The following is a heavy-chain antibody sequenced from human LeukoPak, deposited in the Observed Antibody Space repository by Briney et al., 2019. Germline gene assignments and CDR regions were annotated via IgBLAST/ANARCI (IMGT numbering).Heavy chain of an antibody. CDR1: GYSISSGFW. J-gene: IGHJ4*02. V-gene: IGHV4-38-2*02. CDR2: ISGSGTTT. Sequence: SETLSLTCGVSGYSISSGFWWGWIRQPPGKGLEWTGSISGSGTTTYHNPSLKSRVTISVETSRNEFSLKLYSVTAADTAVYYCVRDRGYLVQDHWGRGTLVTVSS. D-gene: IGHD6-13*01. CDR3: VRDRGYLVQDH.